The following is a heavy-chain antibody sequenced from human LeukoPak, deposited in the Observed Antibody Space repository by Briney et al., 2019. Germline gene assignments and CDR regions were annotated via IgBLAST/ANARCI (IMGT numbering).Heavy chain of an antibody. CDR2: IYYSGST. D-gene: IGHD6-13*01. CDR3: ARGIVGSSWYPARDYYYYMDV. V-gene: IGHV4-59*01. Sequence: SETLSLTCTVSGGSISSYYWSWIRQPPGKGLEWIGYIYYSGSTNYNPSLKSRVTISVDTSKNQFSLKLSSVTAADTAVYYCARGIVGSSWYPARDYYYYMDVWGKGTTVTISS. CDR1: GGSISSYY. J-gene: IGHJ6*03.